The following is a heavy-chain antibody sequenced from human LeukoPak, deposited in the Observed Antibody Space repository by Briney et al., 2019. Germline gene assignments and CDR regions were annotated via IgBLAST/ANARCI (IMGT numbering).Heavy chain of an antibody. J-gene: IGHJ4*02. D-gene: IGHD3-3*01. V-gene: IGHV4-39*01. Sequence: SETLSLTCTVSGDSFSSVTDYWAWIRQPPGKGLEWIGSIYYSGSTYYNPSLKSRVTISVDTSKNQFSLKLSSVTAADTAVYYCARLYYDFWSGYFDYWGQGTLVTVSS. CDR2: IYYSGST. CDR1: GDSFSSVTDY. CDR3: ARLYYDFWSGYFDY.